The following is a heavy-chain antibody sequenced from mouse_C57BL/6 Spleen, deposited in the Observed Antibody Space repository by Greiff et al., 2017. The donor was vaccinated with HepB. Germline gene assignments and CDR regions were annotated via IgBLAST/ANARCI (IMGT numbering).Heavy chain of an antibody. J-gene: IGHJ2*01. Sequence: EVQVVESGGDLVKPGGSLKLSCAASGFTFSSYGMSWVRQTPDKRLEWVATISSGGSYTYYPDSVKGRFTISRDNAKNTLYLQMSSLKSEDTAMYYCARQTAQAFFDYWGQGTTLTVSS. CDR3: ARQTAQAFFDY. D-gene: IGHD3-2*02. CDR1: GFTFSSYG. CDR2: ISSGGSYT. V-gene: IGHV5-6*01.